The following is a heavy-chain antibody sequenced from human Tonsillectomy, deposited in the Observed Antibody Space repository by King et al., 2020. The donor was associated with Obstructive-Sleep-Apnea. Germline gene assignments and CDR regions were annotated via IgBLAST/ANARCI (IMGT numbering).Heavy chain of an antibody. CDR3: VRSSAVTASYGMDV. CDR1: GYSISSGYY. Sequence: VQLQESSPGLVRPSETLSLTCTVSGYSISSGYYWGWIRQPPGKGLEWIGNIYHSESTYYNPSLESRVTISLDTSKNQFSLNLSSVTAADTAVYYCVRSSAVTASYGMDVWGQGTTVTVSS. D-gene: IGHD4-17*01. J-gene: IGHJ6*02. V-gene: IGHV4-38-2*02. CDR2: IYHSEST.